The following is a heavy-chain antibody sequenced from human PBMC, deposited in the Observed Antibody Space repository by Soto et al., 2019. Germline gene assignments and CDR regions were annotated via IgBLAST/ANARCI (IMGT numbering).Heavy chain of an antibody. CDR3: AISRYCGGDCFPPYYYDGMDV. CDR2: IIPIFGTA. Sequence: QVQLVQSGAEVKKPGSSVKVSCKASGGTFSSYAISWVRQAPGQGLEWMGGIIPIFGTANYAQKVQGRVTITADESTSTAYTELSSLRSEDTAVYYCAISRYCGGDCFPPYYYDGMDVWGQGTTVTVSS. D-gene: IGHD2-21*02. CDR1: GGTFSSYA. V-gene: IGHV1-69*01. J-gene: IGHJ6*02.